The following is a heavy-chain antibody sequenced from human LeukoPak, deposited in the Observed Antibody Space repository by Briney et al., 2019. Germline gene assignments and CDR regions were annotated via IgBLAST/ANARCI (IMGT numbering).Heavy chain of an antibody. CDR1: GFTFGDYA. Sequence: GGSLRLSCTPSGFTFGDYAMSWFRQAPGKGLEWVGFIRVKAYGGITEYAASVKGKFTISGDDSRSIAYLQMNSLKTEDTAVYYCTRHVGGSGWYLTGWFDPCGQGTLVTVSS. J-gene: IGHJ5*02. V-gene: IGHV3-49*03. D-gene: IGHD6-19*01. CDR2: IRVKAYGGIT. CDR3: TRHVGGSGWYLTGWFDP.